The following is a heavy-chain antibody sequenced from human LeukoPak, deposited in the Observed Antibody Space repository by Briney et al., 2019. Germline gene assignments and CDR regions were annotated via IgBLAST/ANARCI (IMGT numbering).Heavy chain of an antibody. CDR2: ISYDGNKK. V-gene: IGHV3-30-3*01. CDR3: AKAPTGEGSYS. D-gene: IGHD1-26*01. CDR1: GFGVNRYH. J-gene: IGHJ5*01. Sequence: GGSLRLSCAASGFGVNRYHMHWVRQAPGKGLEWLAVISYDGNKKYYADSVKGRFTISRDNSKNTLYLQMNSLRAEDTAVYYWAKAPTGEGSYSGGQGPLVTVPS.